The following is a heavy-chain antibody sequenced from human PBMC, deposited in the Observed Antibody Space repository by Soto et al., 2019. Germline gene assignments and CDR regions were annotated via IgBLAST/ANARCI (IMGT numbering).Heavy chain of an antibody. CDR2: INHSGST. J-gene: IGHJ6*02. Sequence: SETLSLSCAVYGGSFSGYYWSWIRQPPGKGLEWIGEINHSGSTNYNPSLKSRVTISVDTSKNQFSLKLSSVTAADTAVYYCARDRSLPGAPHYYYYGMDVWGQATTVTVSS. CDR3: ARDRSLPGAPHYYYYGMDV. D-gene: IGHD1-26*01. V-gene: IGHV4-34*01. CDR1: GGSFSGYY.